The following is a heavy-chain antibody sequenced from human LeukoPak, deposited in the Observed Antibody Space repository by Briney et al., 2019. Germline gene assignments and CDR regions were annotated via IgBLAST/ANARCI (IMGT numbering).Heavy chain of an antibody. V-gene: IGHV3-33*06. CDR2: IWYDGSHD. D-gene: IGHD2-2*01. Sequence: GGSLRLSCAASGFTFSHYAMHWVRQAPGKGLEWVAVIWYDGSHDTYTDSVKGRFTVSRDNFKNALHLQMNSLRVEDTAVYYCAKEGNYCSSSGCHKRGIDYWGQGTLVTVSS. CDR1: GFTFSHYA. J-gene: IGHJ4*02. CDR3: AKEGNYCSSSGCHKRGIDY.